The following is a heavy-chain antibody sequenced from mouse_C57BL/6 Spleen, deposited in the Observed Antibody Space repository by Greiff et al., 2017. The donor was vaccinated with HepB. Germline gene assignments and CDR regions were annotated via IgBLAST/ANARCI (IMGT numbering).Heavy chain of an antibody. CDR1: GYSFTDYN. CDR2: INPNYGTT. D-gene: IGHD1-1*01. J-gene: IGHJ4*01. CDR3: AREGVLRSVAMDY. V-gene: IGHV1-39*01. Sequence: EVQLQQSGPELVKPGASVKISCKASGYSFTDYNMNWVKQSNGKSLEWIGVINPNYGTTSYNQKFKGKATLTVDQSSSTAYMQLNSLKSEDSAVYYCAREGVLRSVAMDYWVQGTSVTVSS.